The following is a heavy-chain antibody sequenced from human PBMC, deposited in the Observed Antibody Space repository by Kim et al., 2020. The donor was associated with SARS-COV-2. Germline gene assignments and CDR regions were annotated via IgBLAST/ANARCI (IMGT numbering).Heavy chain of an antibody. V-gene: IGHV3-23*01. D-gene: IGHD3-10*01. CDR2: ISGNGAVI. Sequence: GGSLRLSCAASGFTFSSHAMSWVRQAPGKGLEWVSSISGNGAVILHADSVKGRFTISRDNSKNMLYLQMNSLRVEDTAIYYCVGDLWLGELFAYWGQGSLVTVSS. CDR3: VGDLWLGELFAY. J-gene: IGHJ4*02. CDR1: GFTFSSHA.